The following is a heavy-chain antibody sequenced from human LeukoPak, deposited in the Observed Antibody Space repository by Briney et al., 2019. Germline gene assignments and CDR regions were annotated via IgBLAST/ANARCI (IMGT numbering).Heavy chain of an antibody. V-gene: IGHV1-18*01. Sequence: ASVTVSCKASEGTFSSYTITGVRQAPGQGVEWMGWISAYNDNANYAQKLQGRVTMTTDTSTSTAYMELRSLRSDDTAVYYCARDRRSAKDAFDIWGQGTMVTVSS. CDR1: EGTFSSYT. J-gene: IGHJ3*02. CDR2: ISAYNDNA. CDR3: ARDRRSAKDAFDI.